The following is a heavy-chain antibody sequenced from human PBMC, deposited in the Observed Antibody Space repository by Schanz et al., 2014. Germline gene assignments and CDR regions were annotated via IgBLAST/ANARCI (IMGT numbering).Heavy chain of an antibody. CDR3: ARDTTWRLDL. V-gene: IGHV4-61*02. J-gene: IGHJ2*01. CDR1: GGSIRSGTYY. D-gene: IGHD1-1*01. CDR2: VFPNGIT. Sequence: QVQLQESGPGLVKPSQTLSLTCTVSGGSIRSGTYYWSWIRQPAGKALEWVGRVFPNGITNYNPSLKSRVTIPLDTSKNHFSRTLRSLPAADTAVYYCARDTTWRLDLWGRGTLVTVSS.